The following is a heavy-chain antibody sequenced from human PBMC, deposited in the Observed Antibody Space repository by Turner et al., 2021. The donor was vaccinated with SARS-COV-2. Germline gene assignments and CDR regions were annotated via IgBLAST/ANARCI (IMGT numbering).Heavy chain of an antibody. CDR2: INHSGST. Sequence: QVQLQQWGAGLLKPSETLSLTCAVYGGSFSVYYWSWIRQPPGKGLEWIGEINHSGSTNYNPSLNSRVTISVDTSKNQFSLKLSSVTAADTSVYYCARLGLGDSQFDYWGQGTLVTVSS. V-gene: IGHV4-34*01. D-gene: IGHD5-18*01. CDR1: GGSFSVYY. CDR3: ARLGLGDSQFDY. J-gene: IGHJ4*02.